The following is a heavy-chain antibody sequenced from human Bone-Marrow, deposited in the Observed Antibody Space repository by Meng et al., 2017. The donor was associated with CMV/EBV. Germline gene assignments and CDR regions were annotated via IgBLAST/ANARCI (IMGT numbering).Heavy chain of an antibody. CDR2: INPNSGGT. CDR3: AREGGSIGGWFDP. Sequence: QVQAGAQVKEPEALVKGDCKASGYTFNGYYRHWVRQAPGQGLEWMGWINPNSGGTNYAQKFQGRVTMTRDTSISTAYMELSRLRSDDTAVYYCAREGGSIGGWFDPWGQGTLVTVSS. V-gene: IGHV1-2*02. CDR1: GYTFNGYY. D-gene: IGHD3-16*01. J-gene: IGHJ5*02.